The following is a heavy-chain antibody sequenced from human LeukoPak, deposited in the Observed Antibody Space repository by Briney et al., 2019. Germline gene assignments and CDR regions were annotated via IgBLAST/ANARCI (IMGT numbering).Heavy chain of an antibody. CDR3: AKDDRPGTCPYTGSYYCAFDN. V-gene: IGHV3-23*01. CDR2: IIGNGEKT. Sequence: GASLRLSCAASGFPLNTYARNSVRQAPGNGLGWDSAIIGNGEKTYYAASLNDRFSISIDNSKQQLFHQTNSLRVEDTAVYYCAKDDRPGTCPYTGSYYCAFDNWGQGTMVTVSS. CDR1: GFPLNTYA. J-gene: IGHJ3*02. D-gene: IGHD1-26*01.